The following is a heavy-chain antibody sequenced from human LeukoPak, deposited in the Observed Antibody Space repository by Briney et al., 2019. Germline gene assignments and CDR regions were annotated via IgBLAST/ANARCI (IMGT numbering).Heavy chain of an antibody. CDR3: ARDRSPLRYFDY. CDR1: GFTFSSYS. CDR2: ISSSSSYI. D-gene: IGHD3-9*01. V-gene: IGHV3-21*01. J-gene: IGHJ4*02. Sequence: PGGSLRLSCAASGFTFSSYSMNWVRQAPGKGLEWVSSISSSSSYIYYADSVKGRFTISRDNAKNSLYLQMNSLRAEDTAVYYCARDRSPLRYFDYWGQGTLVTVSS.